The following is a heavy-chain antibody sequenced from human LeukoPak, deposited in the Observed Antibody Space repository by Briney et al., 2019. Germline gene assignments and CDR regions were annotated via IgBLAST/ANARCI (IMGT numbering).Heavy chain of an antibody. D-gene: IGHD5-24*01. CDR1: GFTFSSYW. J-gene: IGHJ1*01. CDR3: ARPQAEMATITGYFQH. Sequence: GGSLRLSCAASGFTFSSYWMSWVRQAPGKGLEWVANIKQDGSEKYYVDSVKGRFTISRDNSKNTLYLQMNSLRAEDTAVYYCARPQAEMATITGYFQHWGQGTLVTVSS. CDR2: IKQDGSEK. V-gene: IGHV3-7*01.